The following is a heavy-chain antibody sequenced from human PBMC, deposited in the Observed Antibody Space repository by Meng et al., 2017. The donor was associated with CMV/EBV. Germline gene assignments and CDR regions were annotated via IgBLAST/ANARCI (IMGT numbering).Heavy chain of an antibody. CDR3: ARAQLRRAFDI. CDR1: GGSFSGYY. CDR2: INHSGST. V-gene: IGHV4-34*01. D-gene: IGHD2-2*01. Sequence: SETLSLTCAVYGGSFSGYYWSWIRQPPGKGLEWIGEINHSGSTNYNPSLKSRVTISVDTSKNQFSLKLSSVTAAGTAVYYCARAQLRRAFDIWGQGTMVTVSS. J-gene: IGHJ3*02.